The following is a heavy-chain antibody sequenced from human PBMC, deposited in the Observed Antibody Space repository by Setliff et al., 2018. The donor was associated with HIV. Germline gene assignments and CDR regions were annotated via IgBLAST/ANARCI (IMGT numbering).Heavy chain of an antibody. V-gene: IGHV3-48*03. D-gene: IGHD1-26*01. CDR1: GFTFSRYE. Sequence: GSLRLSCAASGFTFSRYEMNLVRQAPGKGLEWVSYISSSGGTIYYADSVKGRFTISRDNSKNTLFLQMNSLRPEDTATYYCVRDPIEGYPDYFDYWGQGTLVTVSS. J-gene: IGHJ4*02. CDR3: VRDPIEGYPDYFDY. CDR2: ISSSGGTI.